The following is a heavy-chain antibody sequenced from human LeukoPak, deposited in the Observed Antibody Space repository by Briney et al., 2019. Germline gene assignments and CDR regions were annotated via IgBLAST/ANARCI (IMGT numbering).Heavy chain of an antibody. CDR1: GGSISSSSYY. Sequence: PSETLSLTCTVSGGSISSSSYYWGWIRQPPGKGLEWIGSIYYSGSTYYNPSLKSRVTISVDTSRNQFSLKLSSVTAADTAVYYCARDYGIAAAGGFDYWGRGTLVTVSS. CDR2: IYYSGST. J-gene: IGHJ4*02. D-gene: IGHD6-13*01. CDR3: ARDYGIAAAGGFDY. V-gene: IGHV4-39*07.